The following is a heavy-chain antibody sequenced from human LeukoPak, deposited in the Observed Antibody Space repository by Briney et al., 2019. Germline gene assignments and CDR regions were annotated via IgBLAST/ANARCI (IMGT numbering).Heavy chain of an antibody. CDR3: AATFSDY. CDR2: IYYSGST. Sequence: SETLSLTCTVSGGSISSYYWSWIRQPPGKGLEWIGYIYYSGSTNYNPSLKSRVTISVDTSKNQFSLKLSSVTAADTAVYYCAATFSDYWGQRTLVTVSS. CDR1: GGSISSYY. J-gene: IGHJ4*02. V-gene: IGHV4-59*01. D-gene: IGHD2-15*01.